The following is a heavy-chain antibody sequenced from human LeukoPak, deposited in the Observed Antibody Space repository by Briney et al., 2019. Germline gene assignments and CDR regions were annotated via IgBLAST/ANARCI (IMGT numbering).Heavy chain of an antibody. V-gene: IGHV3-48*03. J-gene: IGHJ4*02. CDR1: GFTFSSYE. Sequence: PGGSLRLSCAASGFTFSSYEMNWVRQAPGKGLEWVSYISSSGSTIYYADSVKGRFTISRDNAKNSLYLQMNSLRAEDTAVYYCARDTTSYGYRAPFDYWGQGTLVTVSS. CDR3: ARDTTSYGYRAPFDY. D-gene: IGHD5-18*01. CDR2: ISSSGSTI.